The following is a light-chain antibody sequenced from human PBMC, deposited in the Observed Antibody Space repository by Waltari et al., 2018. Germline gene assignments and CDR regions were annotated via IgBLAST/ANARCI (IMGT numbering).Light chain of an antibody. CDR3: QQYDSYPWT. J-gene: IGKJ1*01. CDR2: KAS. CDR1: QTISSW. V-gene: IGKV1-5*03. Sequence: DRVTITCRASQTISSWLAWYQQKPGKAPKILIYKASYLESGVPSRFSGSRSGTEFTLTISSLQPDDFATYYCQQYDSYPWTFGQGTKVEIK.